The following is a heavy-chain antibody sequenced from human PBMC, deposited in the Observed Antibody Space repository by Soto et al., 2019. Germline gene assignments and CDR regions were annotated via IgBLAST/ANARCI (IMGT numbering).Heavy chain of an antibody. CDR1: GFTVSSNY. V-gene: IGHV3-53*01. CDR2: IYSGGSI. J-gene: IGHJ4*02. Sequence: EVQLVESGGGLIQPGGSLRLACAASGFTVSSNYMSWVRQAPGKGLEWVSVIYSGGSISYADSVKGRFTISRDNSKNTLYLQMNSLRAEDTAVYYCARENNRDPGVIDYWGQGTLVTVSS. CDR3: ARENNRDPGVIDY. D-gene: IGHD3-10*01.